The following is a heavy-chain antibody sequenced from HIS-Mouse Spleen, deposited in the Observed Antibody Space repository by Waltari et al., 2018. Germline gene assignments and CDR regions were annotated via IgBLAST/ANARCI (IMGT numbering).Heavy chain of an antibody. CDR3: AKDKHHAFDY. J-gene: IGHJ4*02. Sequence: QVQLVESGGGVVQPGRSLRLSCPASGFTFSSYGMHWVRQAPGKGLEWVAVISYDGSNKYYADSVKGRFTISRDNSKNTLYLQMNSLRAEDTAVYYCAKDKHHAFDYWGQGTLVTVSS. CDR1: GFTFSSYG. CDR2: ISYDGSNK. V-gene: IGHV3-30*18.